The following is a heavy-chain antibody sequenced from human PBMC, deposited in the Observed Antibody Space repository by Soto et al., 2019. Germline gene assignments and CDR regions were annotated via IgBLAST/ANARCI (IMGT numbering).Heavy chain of an antibody. Sequence: SVKVSRKVSGDTLIEVSMHWVRQAPGKGLEWVGGFDPDTGEATYAQDFQGRVTMTEDPSTDTAYMELRSLRFEDTAVYYCATDPITVFGLARWGQGTQVTLSS. CDR2: FDPDTGEA. J-gene: IGHJ4*02. CDR3: ATDPITVFGLAR. V-gene: IGHV1-24*01. CDR1: GDTLIEVS. D-gene: IGHD3-3*01.